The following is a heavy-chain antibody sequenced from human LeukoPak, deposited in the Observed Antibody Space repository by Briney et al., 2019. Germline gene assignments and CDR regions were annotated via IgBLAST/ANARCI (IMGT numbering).Heavy chain of an antibody. V-gene: IGHV3-53*01. J-gene: IGHJ4*02. CDR1: GFNVSNNY. D-gene: IGHD4-23*01. Sequence: GGSLRLSCAASGFNVSNNYMTWVRQAPGKGLEWVSLIYSSGSTYYADSVKGRFTISRDNSKNTLYLQVNSLRAEDTAVYYCARRGDGGRSFDYWGQGTLVAVSS. CDR3: ARRGDGGRSFDY. CDR2: IYSSGST.